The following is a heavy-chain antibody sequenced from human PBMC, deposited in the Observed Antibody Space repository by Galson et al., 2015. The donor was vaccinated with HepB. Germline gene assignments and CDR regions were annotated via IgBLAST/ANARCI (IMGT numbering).Heavy chain of an antibody. D-gene: IGHD4-17*01. CDR1: GFTVSSNY. Sequence: SLRLFCAASGFTVSSNYMSWVRQAPGKGLEWVSVIYSGGSTYYADSVKGRFTISRDNSKDTLYLQMNSLRAEDTAVYYCARDDTATTLDHWGQGTLVTVSS. CDR3: ARDDTATTLDH. CDR2: IYSGGST. J-gene: IGHJ4*02. V-gene: IGHV3-66*01.